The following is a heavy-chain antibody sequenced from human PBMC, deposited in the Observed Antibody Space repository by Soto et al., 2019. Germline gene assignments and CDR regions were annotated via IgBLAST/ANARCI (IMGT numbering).Heavy chain of an antibody. CDR1: GGSITSSGYY. J-gene: IGHJ4*02. D-gene: IGHD2-2*01. Sequence: QVQLQESGPGLVKPSQTLSLTCTVSGGSITSSGYYWSWIRQHPGEGLERIGFTSNSGSTSYNPSLKSRVTISVDTSSNQFSLNLKSVTAADTAVYYCARGGGSTKVDYWGQGTLDTVSP. V-gene: IGHV4-31*03. CDR2: TSNSGST. CDR3: ARGGGSTKVDY.